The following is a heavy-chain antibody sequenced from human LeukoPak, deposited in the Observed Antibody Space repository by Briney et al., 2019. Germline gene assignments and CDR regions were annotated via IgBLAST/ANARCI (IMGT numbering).Heavy chain of an antibody. D-gene: IGHD2-21*02. J-gene: IGHJ5*02. V-gene: IGHV4-34*01. CDR2: INHSGST. CDR1: GGSFSGYY. CDR3: ARFTHIMVVTATTNWFDP. Sequence: KTSETLSLTCAVYGGSFSGYYWSWIRQPPGKGLEWIGEINHSGSTNYNPSLKSRVTISVDTSKNQFSLKLSSVTAADTAVYYCARFTHIMVVTATTNWFDPWGQGTLVTVSS.